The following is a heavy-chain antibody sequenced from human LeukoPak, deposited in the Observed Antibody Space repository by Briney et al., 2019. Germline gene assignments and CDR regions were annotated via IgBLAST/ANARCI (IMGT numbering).Heavy chain of an antibody. J-gene: IGHJ3*02. CDR2: IYYSGST. D-gene: IGHD2-2*01. CDR1: GGSISSSSYY. Sequence: PSETLSLTCTVSGGSISSSSYYWGWIRQPPGKGLEWTGSIYYSGSTYYNPSLKSRVTISVDTSKNQFSLKLSSVTAADTAVYYCARVYCSSTSCSDAFDIWGQGTMVTVSS. V-gene: IGHV4-39*01. CDR3: ARVYCSSTSCSDAFDI.